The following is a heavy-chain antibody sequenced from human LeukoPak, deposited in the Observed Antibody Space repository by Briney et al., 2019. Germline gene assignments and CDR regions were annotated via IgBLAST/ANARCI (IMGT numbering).Heavy chain of an antibody. Sequence: SETLSLTCTVSGGSTSSYYWSWIRQLPGKGLEWIGYIYDSGSTNYNPSLKSRVTISVDTFKNQFSLKLSSVTAADTAVYYCARVGGTNYYYYGMDVWGQGTTVTVSS. CDR3: ARVGGTNYYYYGMDV. CDR2: IYDSGST. J-gene: IGHJ6*02. D-gene: IGHD1-1*01. V-gene: IGHV4-59*01. CDR1: GGSTSSYY.